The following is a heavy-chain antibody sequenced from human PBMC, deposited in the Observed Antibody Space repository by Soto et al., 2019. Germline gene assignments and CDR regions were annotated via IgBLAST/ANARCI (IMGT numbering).Heavy chain of an antibody. D-gene: IGHD3-22*01. V-gene: IGHV1-46*01. CDR3: AREGLNYYDSSGCVDY. Sequence: ASVKVSCKASEYTFTSYYMHWVRQAPGQGLEWMGIINPSGGSTSYAQKFQGRVTMTRDTSTSTVYMELSSLRSEDTAVYYCAREGLNYYDSSGCVDYWGQGTLVTVSS. CDR1: EYTFTSYY. J-gene: IGHJ4*02. CDR2: INPSGGST.